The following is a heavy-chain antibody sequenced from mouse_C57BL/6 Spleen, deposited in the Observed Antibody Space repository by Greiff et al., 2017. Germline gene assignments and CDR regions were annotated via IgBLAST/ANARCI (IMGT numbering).Heavy chain of an antibody. J-gene: IGHJ2*01. CDR3: VREGIYDGYFDY. CDR2: IRSKSNNYAT. V-gene: IGHV10-1*01. D-gene: IGHD2-3*01. CDR1: GFSFNTYA. Sequence: DVKLVESGGGLVQPKGSLKLSCAASGFSFNTYAMNWVRQAPGKGLEWVARIRSKSNNYATYYADSVKDRFTISRDDSESMLYLQMNNLKTEDTAMYYCVREGIYDGYFDYWGQGTTLTVSS.